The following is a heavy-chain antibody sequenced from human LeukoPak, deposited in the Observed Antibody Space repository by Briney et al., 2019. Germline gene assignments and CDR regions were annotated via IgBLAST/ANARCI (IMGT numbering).Heavy chain of an antibody. Sequence: PGGSLRLSCAASGFAFTKAWMTWVRQAPAKGLEWVGRIKSKANGGTTDYAAPVKGRFTISRDDSKNMLYLQMNSLITEDTAVYYCTTNAAVGTWEIFDYWGQGTLVTVSS. CDR1: GFAFTKAW. CDR3: TTNAAVGTWEIFDY. V-gene: IGHV3-15*01. J-gene: IGHJ4*02. D-gene: IGHD6-13*01. CDR2: IKSKANGGTT.